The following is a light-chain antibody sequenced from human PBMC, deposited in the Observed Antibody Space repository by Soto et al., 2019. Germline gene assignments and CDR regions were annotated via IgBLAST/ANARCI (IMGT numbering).Light chain of an antibody. CDR1: SRDVGSYNR. CDR3: SSYTNNSPVV. J-gene: IGLJ2*01. CDR2: EVS. V-gene: IGLV2-18*02. Sequence: QSALTQPPSVSGSPGQSVTISCTGTSRDVGSYNRVSWYQQPPGTAPKLMIYEVSNRPSGVPDRFSGSKSGNTASLTISGLQAEDEADYYCSSYTNNSPVVFGGGTKLTVL.